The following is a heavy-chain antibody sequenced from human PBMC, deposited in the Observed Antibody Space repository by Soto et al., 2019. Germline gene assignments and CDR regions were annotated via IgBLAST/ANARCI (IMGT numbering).Heavy chain of an antibody. CDR3: AADYLRHNSLNGYYYSYGMDV. D-gene: IGHD4-17*01. CDR1: GFTFSTYA. Sequence: GGSLRLSYAASGFTFSTYAMSWVRRAPGKGLEWVSTIGSNGADKQYADFVKGRFTVSRDSSKSTLSLQMNSLRAEDTAVYYCAADYLRHNSLNGYYYSYGMDVWGQGTTVTVSS. V-gene: IGHV3-23*01. J-gene: IGHJ6*02. CDR2: IGSNGADK.